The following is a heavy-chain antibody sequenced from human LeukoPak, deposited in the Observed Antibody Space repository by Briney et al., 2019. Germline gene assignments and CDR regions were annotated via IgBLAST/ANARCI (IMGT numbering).Heavy chain of an antibody. D-gene: IGHD6-6*01. CDR1: GFTFSSYA. CDR3: ARDLRQLAREYHFDY. Sequence: GGSLRLSCAASGFTFSSYAMYWVRQAPGKGLEWVAVISYDGSNKYYADSVKGRFTISRDNSKNTLYLQMNSLRAEDTAVYYCARDLRQLAREYHFDYWGQGTLVTVSS. CDR2: ISYDGSNK. J-gene: IGHJ4*02. V-gene: IGHV3-30-3*01.